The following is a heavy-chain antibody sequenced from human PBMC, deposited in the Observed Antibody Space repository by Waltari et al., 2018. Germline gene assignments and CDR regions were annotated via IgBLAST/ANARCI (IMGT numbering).Heavy chain of an antibody. CDR2: IYSSGST. CDR1: GGSIRSYY. CDR3: TRERRQLELVASFDV. D-gene: IGHD1-1*01. V-gene: IGHV4-4*07. Sequence: QVQLQESGPGLVKSSEPLSLTGTISGGSIRSYYWSWIRQPAGKGLEWIGRIYSSGSTNYSPSLDSRVSMSIDTSTNQFSLKLKSVTAADTAIYYCTRERRQLELVASFDVWGHGTKVSVSS. J-gene: IGHJ3*01.